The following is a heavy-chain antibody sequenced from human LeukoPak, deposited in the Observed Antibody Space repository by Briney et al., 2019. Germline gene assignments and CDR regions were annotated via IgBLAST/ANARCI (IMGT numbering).Heavy chain of an antibody. CDR2: ISANGGST. D-gene: IGHD2/OR15-2a*01. Sequence: GGSLRLSCSASGFTFSSYPMHWVRQAPGKGLEYVSAISANGGSTYYGDSVKGRFIISRDNSRNTMYLQMSSLRVEDTAVYYCVEEIAFYDYWGQGTLVIVSP. CDR1: GFTFSSYP. J-gene: IGHJ4*02. CDR3: VEEIAFYDY. V-gene: IGHV3-64D*06.